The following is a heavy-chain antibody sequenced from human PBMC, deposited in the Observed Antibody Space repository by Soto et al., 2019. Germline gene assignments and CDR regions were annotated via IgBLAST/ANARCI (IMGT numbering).Heavy chain of an antibody. V-gene: IGHV3-49*03. D-gene: IGHD1-26*01. CDR3: TRDYSGSFQLGTWS. CDR2: IRSKAYGGTT. J-gene: IGHJ4*02. Sequence: GGSLRLSCTASEFTFGDYAMSWFRQDPGKGLEWVGFIRSKAYGGTTEYAASVKGRFTISRDDSKSIAYLQMNSLKTEDTAVYYCTRDYSGSFQLGTWSWGQGTLGTVSS. CDR1: EFTFGDYA.